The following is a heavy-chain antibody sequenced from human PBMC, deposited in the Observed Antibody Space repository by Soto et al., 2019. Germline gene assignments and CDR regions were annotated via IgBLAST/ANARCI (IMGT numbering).Heavy chain of an antibody. Sequence: GGSLRLSCAASGFTFSSYAMHWVRQAPGKGLEWVAVISYDGSNKYYADSVKGRFTISRDNSKNTLYLQMNSLRAEDTAVYYCARVSLAVAYGTSNYYGMDVWGQGTTVTVSS. CDR2: ISYDGSNK. J-gene: IGHJ6*02. CDR3: ARVSLAVAYGTSNYYGMDV. V-gene: IGHV3-30-3*01. D-gene: IGHD6-19*01. CDR1: GFTFSSYA.